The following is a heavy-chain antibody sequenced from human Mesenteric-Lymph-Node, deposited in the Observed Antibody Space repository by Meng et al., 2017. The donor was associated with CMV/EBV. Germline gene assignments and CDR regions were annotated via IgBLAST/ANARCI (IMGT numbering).Heavy chain of an antibody. D-gene: IGHD5-18*01. J-gene: IGHJ4*02. V-gene: IGHV1-69*05. Sequence: SVKVSCKASGGTFSSSANSWVRQAPGQGLEWMGGIFPVFGAPNYAQEFQGRVTITTDESTSTAHMELRRLRSEDTAVYYCARGHVDTAMVTLGYFDYWGQGTLVTVSS. CDR3: ARGHVDTAMVTLGYFDY. CDR1: GGTFSSSA. CDR2: IFPVFGAP.